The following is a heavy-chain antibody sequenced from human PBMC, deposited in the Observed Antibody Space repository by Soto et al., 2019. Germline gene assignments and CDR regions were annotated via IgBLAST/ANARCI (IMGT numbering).Heavy chain of an antibody. J-gene: IGHJ6*02. V-gene: IGHV1-69*01. D-gene: IGHD3-10*01. CDR2: VSPLFGAA. CDR1: GGSLKGYG. CDR3: ARVLYYASWSYSPYGREV. Sequence: QVQLVQSGAEVRQPGSSVKVSCKASGGSLKGYGIGWVRQAPGHGLEWMGGVSPLFGAANYAQKFQARVTIIADASTSTVNMDLSSLTSEDTALEYCARVLYYASWSYSPYGREVWGQRTPVTVSS.